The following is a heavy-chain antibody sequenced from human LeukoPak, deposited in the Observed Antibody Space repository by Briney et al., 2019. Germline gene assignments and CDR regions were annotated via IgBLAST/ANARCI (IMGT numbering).Heavy chain of an antibody. V-gene: IGHV4-59*01. CDR1: GGSISSYY. D-gene: IGHD2-2*01. J-gene: IGHJ4*02. Sequence: SETLSLTCTVSGGSISSYYWSWIRQPPGKGLEWIGYIYYSGSTNYNPSLKSRVTISVDTSKNQFSLKLSSVTAADTAVYYCARARGYCSRSSCYLDYWGQGTLVTVSS. CDR3: ARARGYCSRSSCYLDY. CDR2: IYYSGST.